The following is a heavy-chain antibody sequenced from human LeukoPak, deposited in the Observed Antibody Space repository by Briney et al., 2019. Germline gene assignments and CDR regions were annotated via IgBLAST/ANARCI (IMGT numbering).Heavy chain of an antibody. V-gene: IGHV3-74*03. Sequence: GGSLRLSCAASGFTFSYYWMHWVRQAPGEGLVWVSRINDDGRTTTYADPVKGRITISRDASKNTLFLQMNSLRADDTAVYYCARKTDSSGSGDYWGQGTLVTVSS. D-gene: IGHD3-22*01. CDR2: INDDGRTT. CDR1: GFTFSYYW. CDR3: ARKTDSSGSGDY. J-gene: IGHJ4*02.